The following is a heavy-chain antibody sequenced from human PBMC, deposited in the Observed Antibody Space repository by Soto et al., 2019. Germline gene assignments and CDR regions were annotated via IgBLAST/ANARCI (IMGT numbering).Heavy chain of an antibody. D-gene: IGHD1-26*01. CDR1: GGSISSYY. V-gene: IGHV4-59*01. Sequence: QVQLQESGPGLVKPSETLSLTCTVSGGSISSYYWGWIRQPPGKGLEWIGHIYDSGTANYNPSLTIRVTIAADTSKNHFSLALSSVSAAATAMSYCYGSGGHCGQGPLVTVSS. CDR2: IYDSGTA. J-gene: IGHJ4*02. CDR3: YGSGGH.